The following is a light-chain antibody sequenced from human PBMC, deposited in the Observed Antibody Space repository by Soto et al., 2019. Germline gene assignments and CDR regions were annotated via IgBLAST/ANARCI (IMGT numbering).Light chain of an antibody. CDR2: EVS. V-gene: IGLV2-14*01. CDR3: SSFTSSGTL. CDR1: SSDVGGYDY. J-gene: IGLJ3*02. Sequence: QSALTQPATVSGSPGQPITISCTGTSSDVGGYDYVSWYQQHPGKVPKLIIYEVSIRASGVSNRFSASKSANTASLTISGLQPEDEAEYYCSSFTSSGTLFGGGTKVTVL.